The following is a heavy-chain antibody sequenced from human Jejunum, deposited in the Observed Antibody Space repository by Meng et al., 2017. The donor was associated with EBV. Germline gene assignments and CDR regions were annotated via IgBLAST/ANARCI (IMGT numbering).Heavy chain of an antibody. J-gene: IGHJ4*02. CDR1: GFTFSSYD. CDR3: ARGSGTTRHY. D-gene: IGHD1-1*01. CDR2: IGTAGDT. Sequence: VLFGESGGGLVQPGGSLRRSCAASGFTFSSYDMHWVRQATGKGLEWVSGIGTAGDTYYLGSVKGRFTISRENAKNSLYLQMNSLGVGDTAVYYCARGSGTTRHYCGQGTLVTVSS. V-gene: IGHV3-13*01.